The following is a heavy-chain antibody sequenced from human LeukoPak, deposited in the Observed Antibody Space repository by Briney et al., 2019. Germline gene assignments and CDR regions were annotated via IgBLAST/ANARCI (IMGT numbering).Heavy chain of an antibody. Sequence: SLKISCAASGFTFDDYAMHWVRQAPGKGLEWVSGISWNSGSIGYADSVKGRFTISRDNAKNSLYLQMNSLRAEDMALYYCAKGRQGCSGGSCYNWFDPWGQGTLVTVSS. J-gene: IGHJ5*02. CDR1: GFTFDDYA. D-gene: IGHD2-15*01. V-gene: IGHV3-9*03. CDR2: ISWNSGSI. CDR3: AKGRQGCSGGSCYNWFDP.